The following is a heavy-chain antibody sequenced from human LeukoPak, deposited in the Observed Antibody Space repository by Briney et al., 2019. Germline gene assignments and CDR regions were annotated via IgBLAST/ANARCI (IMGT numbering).Heavy chain of an antibody. V-gene: IGHV7-4-1*02. J-gene: IGHJ4*02. Sequence: GGSLRLSCAASGFTFSSYGMHWVRQAPGQGLEWMGWINTNTGNPTYAQGFTGRFVFSLDTSVSTAYLQISSLKAEDTAVYYCARDRYYYGSGRYKGYNDYWGQGTLVTVSS. D-gene: IGHD3-10*01. CDR3: ARDRYYYGSGRYKGYNDY. CDR2: INTNTGNP. CDR1: GFTFSSYG.